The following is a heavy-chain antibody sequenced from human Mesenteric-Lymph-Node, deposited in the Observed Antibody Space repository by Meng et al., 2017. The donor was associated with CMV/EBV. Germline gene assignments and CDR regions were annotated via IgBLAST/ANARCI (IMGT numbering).Heavy chain of an antibody. V-gene: IGHV1-69*04. CDR1: GGTFSSYT. Sequence: SVKVSCKASGGTFSSYTISWVRQAPGQGLEWMGRIIPILGIANYAQKFQGRVTITADKSTSTAYMELSSLRSEDTAVYYCARDLFVQSLGMDYWGQGTLVTVSS. CDR2: IIPILGIA. D-gene: IGHD3-3*01. J-gene: IGHJ4*02. CDR3: ARDLFVQSLGMDY.